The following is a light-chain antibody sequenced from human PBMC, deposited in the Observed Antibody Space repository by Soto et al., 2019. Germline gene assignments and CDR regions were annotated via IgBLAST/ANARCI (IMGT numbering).Light chain of an antibody. CDR2: VNN. J-gene: IGLJ1*01. V-gene: IGLV1-40*01. CDR1: SSNIGAGYD. CDR3: QSFDSSRFYV. Sequence: QSVLTQPPSVSGAPGQRVTISCTGGSSNIGAGYDVHWYQQVTGTAPKLLIYVNNNRPSGVPDRFSGSKSGTSASLAITGLQAEDEADYYCQSFDSSRFYVFGTGTKVT.